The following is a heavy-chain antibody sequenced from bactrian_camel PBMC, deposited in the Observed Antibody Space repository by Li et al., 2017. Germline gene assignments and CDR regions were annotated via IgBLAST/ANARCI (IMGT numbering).Heavy chain of an antibody. D-gene: IGHD3*01. CDR2: INELGGGST. Sequence: VQLVESGGGSVHTGETLRLSCTASDHSFATFDAPDMAWYRQAPGRGLEWIADINELGGGSTYYADSVKGRFTISQDNAKNTVYLQIDSLKPEDTAMYYCAVLTFYCIYGSLVVGDFPDWGQGTQVTVS. CDR3: AVLTFYCIYGSLVVGDFPD. J-gene: IGHJ4*01. CDR1: DHSFATFDAPD. V-gene: IGHV3S40*01.